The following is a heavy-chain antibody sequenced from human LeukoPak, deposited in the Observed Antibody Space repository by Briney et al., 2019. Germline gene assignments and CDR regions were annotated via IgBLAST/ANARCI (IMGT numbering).Heavy chain of an antibody. V-gene: IGHV4-61*02. Sequence: PSETLSLTCSVSGDSISSGNYYWSWIRQPAGKGLEWIGRIYTSGSTNYNPSLKSRVTISVDTSKNQLSLKLTSVTAADTAVYYCARQTLTASDSFDYWGQGTLVTVSS. CDR1: GDSISSGNYY. D-gene: IGHD3-22*01. J-gene: IGHJ4*02. CDR3: ARQTLTASDSFDY. CDR2: IYTSGST.